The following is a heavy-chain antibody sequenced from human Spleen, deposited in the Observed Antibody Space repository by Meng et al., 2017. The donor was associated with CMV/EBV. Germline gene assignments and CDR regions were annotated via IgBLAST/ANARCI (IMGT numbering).Heavy chain of an antibody. CDR1: EMTFSDYC. CDR3: AKDSGGQSGPVGAFDI. D-gene: IGHD3-10*01. V-gene: IGHV3-11*04. J-gene: IGHJ3*02. CDR2: ISSSGSTI. Sequence: GESLKISCAASEMTFSDYCMTWIRQAPGKGLEWISYISSSGSTIYYADSVKGRFTISRDNAKKSLYLQMNSLRGEDTAVYYCAKDSGGQSGPVGAFDIWGQGTMVTVSS.